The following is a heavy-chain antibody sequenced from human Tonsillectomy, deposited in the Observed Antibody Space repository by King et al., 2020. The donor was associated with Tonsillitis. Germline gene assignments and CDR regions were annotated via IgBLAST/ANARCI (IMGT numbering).Heavy chain of an antibody. D-gene: IGHD1-1*01. CDR3: VRLSGSGAWDNTWNPESDDGIDV. J-gene: IGHJ6*02. Sequence: VQLQQSGPGLVKPSQTLSLTCAISGDRVSSNTATWHWIRQSPSRGLEWLGRTYYRSKWYDDYAVSMQSRININPDTSRNRFSLQLYSVTPEDTAVYYCVRLSGSGAWDNTWNPESDDGIDVWGQGTTVRVSS. V-gene: IGHV6-1*01. CDR1: GDRVSSNTAT. CDR2: TYYRSKWYD.